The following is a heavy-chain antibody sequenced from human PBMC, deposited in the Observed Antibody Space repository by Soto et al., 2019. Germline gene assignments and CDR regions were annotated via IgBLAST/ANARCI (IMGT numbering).Heavy chain of an antibody. Sequence: QVQLQESGPGLVQPSQTLSLTRTVSGGSISSGGYYWSWIRQHPGKGLEWIGYIYYSGSTYYNPSLKSRVTISVDTSKNQFSLKLSSVTAADTAVYYCARDKGLMVYAIFAFDIWGQGTMVTVSS. D-gene: IGHD2-8*01. CDR2: IYYSGST. V-gene: IGHV4-31*03. CDR3: ARDKGLMVYAIFAFDI. J-gene: IGHJ3*02. CDR1: GGSISSGGYY.